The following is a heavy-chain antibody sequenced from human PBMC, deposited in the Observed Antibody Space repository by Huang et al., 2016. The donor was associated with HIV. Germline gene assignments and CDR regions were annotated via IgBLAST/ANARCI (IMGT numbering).Heavy chain of an antibody. V-gene: IGHV1-69*13. Sequence: QVLLVQSGAEVRKPGSSVKVSCTAFGGTFSSYAISWGRQAPGQGLEWMGGIIPILGTANYTQKFQGRVTITVDESTNTGYMELTRLTSEDTAVYYWARTAYSYGFRQGYNWFDPWGQGTPVTVSS. CDR3: ARTAYSYGFRQGYNWFDP. J-gene: IGHJ5*02. CDR1: GGTFSSYA. CDR2: IIPILGTA. D-gene: IGHD5-18*01.